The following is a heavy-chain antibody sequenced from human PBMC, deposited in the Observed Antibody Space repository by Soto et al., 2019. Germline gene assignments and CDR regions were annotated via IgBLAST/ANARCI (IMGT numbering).Heavy chain of an antibody. CDR1: GFTVSSSY. CDR2: IYSGGNT. CDR3: ARHVGFYWYFDL. Sequence: EVQLVESGGGLVQPGGSLRLSCAASGFTVSSSYMGWFRQAPGKGLEWVSSIYSGGNTYYADSVRGRFTIPTDNSKDTLYLQMNSLRVDDTAMYYCARHVGFYWYFDLWGRGTLVTVSS. V-gene: IGHV3-66*04. J-gene: IGHJ2*01. D-gene: IGHD1-26*01.